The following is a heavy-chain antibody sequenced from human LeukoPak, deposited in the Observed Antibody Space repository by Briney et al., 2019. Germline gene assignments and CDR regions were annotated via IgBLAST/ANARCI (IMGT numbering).Heavy chain of an antibody. Sequence: ASVKVSCKSSGYTFTGYYMHWVRQAPGQGLEWMGWINPNSGVTDFAQKFQGRVTMTRDTSISTAYMELSRLTSDDTAVYYCARDQFRDRMNYYYYYMDVWGKGTTVTISS. CDR1: GYTFTGYY. D-gene: IGHD2-8*01. CDR2: INPNSGVT. V-gene: IGHV1-2*02. J-gene: IGHJ6*03. CDR3: ARDQFRDRMNYYYYYMDV.